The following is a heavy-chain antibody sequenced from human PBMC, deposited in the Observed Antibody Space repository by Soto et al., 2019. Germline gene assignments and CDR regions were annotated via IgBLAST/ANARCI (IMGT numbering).Heavy chain of an antibody. CDR2: IIPMFGTT. J-gene: IGHJ6*02. CDR1: GGTFNSYA. V-gene: IGHV1-69*06. Sequence: QVQLVQSGAEVKRPGSSVKVSCKASGGTFNSYAVSWVRQAPGQGLEWIGGIIPMFGTTKYAQKFQGRVTISADKSTSSAYMDLSSLKSEDMAIFYCARARSNYDLNYALDVSGQGTAVIVSS. CDR3: ARARSNYDLNYALDV. D-gene: IGHD1-26*01.